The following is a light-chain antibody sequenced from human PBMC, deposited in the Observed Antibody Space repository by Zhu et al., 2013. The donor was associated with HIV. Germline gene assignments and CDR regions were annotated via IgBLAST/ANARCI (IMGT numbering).Light chain of an antibody. J-gene: IGLJ1*01. CDR1: KLGDKY. V-gene: IGLV3-1*01. CDR2: QDD. CDR3: QAWDSSTFSYV. Sequence: SYELTQPPSVSVSAGQTAIITCSGDKLGDKYISWYQLRPSQSPILIIHQDDKRPSGIPDRFSGSNSGTTATLTISGTQAMDEADYHCQAWDSSTFSYVFGTGTKVTVL.